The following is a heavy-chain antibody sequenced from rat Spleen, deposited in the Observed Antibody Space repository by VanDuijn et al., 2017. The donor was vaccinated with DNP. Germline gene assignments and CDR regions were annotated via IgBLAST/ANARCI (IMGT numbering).Heavy chain of an antibody. CDR2: LWSGGSI. V-gene: IGHV2-16*01. Sequence: QVQLKESVPGLVQPSQTLSLTCTVSGFSLINYGVSWVRQPPGNGREWFGALWSGGSIAYNSTLESRLRISRDTSKSQVFLKSNRVQTEDPAMYFCARWDYDGWFAYWGQGTLVTVSS. J-gene: IGHJ3*01. CDR1: GFSLINYG. D-gene: IGHD1-12*02. CDR3: ARWDYDGWFAY.